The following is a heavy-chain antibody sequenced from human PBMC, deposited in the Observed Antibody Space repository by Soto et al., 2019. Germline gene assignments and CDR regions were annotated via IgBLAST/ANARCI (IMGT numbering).Heavy chain of an antibody. CDR3: AKGRDDYSFYYFYGMDV. CDR1: GFTFRNYG. V-gene: IGHV3-30*18. Sequence: PGGSLRLSCAASGFTFRNYGMHWVRQAPGKGLEWVAVIFYDGGREEYADSVKGRFTISRDNSNNTLFLQMNGLRAEDTAVYFCAKGRDDYSFYYFYGMDVCGQGTTVTVSS. D-gene: IGHD4-4*01. CDR2: IFYDGGRE. J-gene: IGHJ6*02.